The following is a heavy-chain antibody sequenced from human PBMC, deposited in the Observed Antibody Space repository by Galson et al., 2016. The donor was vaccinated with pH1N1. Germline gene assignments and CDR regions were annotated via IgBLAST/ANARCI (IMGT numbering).Heavy chain of an antibody. D-gene: IGHD6-13*01. CDR1: GFSLSTSGMR. CDR2: IDWDDDK. CDR3: ARARSAAAGAIDI. V-gene: IGHV2-70*04. J-gene: IGHJ4*02. Sequence: PALVKPTQTLTLTCTFSGFSLSTSGMRLNWIRQPPGKALEWLARIDWDDDKYYSTSLKARLTISKDTSKNQVVLTVTNMDPVDTATYYCARARSAAAGAIDIWGQGTLVTVSS.